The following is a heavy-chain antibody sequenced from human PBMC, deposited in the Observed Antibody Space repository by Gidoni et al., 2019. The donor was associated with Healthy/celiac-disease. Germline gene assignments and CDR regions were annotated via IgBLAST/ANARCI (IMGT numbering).Heavy chain of an antibody. CDR3: ARDPYCSSTSCYKVEASWFDP. Sequence: QVQLVQSGAEVKKPGASVKVSCKASGYTFPGYYLHWVRQAPGQGLEWMGWINPNSGGTNYAQKFQGRVTMTRDTSISTADMELSRLRSDDTAVYYCARDPYCSSTSCYKVEASWFDPWGQGTLVTVSS. J-gene: IGHJ5*02. CDR1: GYTFPGYY. D-gene: IGHD2-2*02. V-gene: IGHV1-2*02. CDR2: INPNSGGT.